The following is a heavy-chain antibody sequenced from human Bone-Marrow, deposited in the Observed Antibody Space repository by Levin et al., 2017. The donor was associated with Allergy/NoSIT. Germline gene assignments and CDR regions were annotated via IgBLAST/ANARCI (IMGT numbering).Heavy chain of an antibody. D-gene: IGHD6-19*01. V-gene: IGHV4-59*11. CDR1: DDSINSRY. CDR3: ARIAMYGDGWYHFDS. J-gene: IGHJ4*02. Sequence: SETLSLTCSVSDDSINSRYWSWIRQSPTTGLEWISYVYYTGSTSYNPSLKSRVPIALDTSKRQVSLKLTFVTAADTARYFCARIAMYGDGWYHFDSWGQGNLVTVSS. CDR2: VYYTGST.